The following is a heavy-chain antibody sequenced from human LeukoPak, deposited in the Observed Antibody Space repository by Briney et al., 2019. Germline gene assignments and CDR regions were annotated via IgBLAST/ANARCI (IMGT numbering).Heavy chain of an antibody. J-gene: IGHJ4*02. CDR3: TKDAKYCDSYLCHLDYFQY. Sequence: GESVRLSCAASGFILKKYGMTWVRQAPGKGLQWVAGVTGTGHKTFYADSAKGRFTISRDDANNTMSLHINSLRVEDSAIYYCTKDAKYCDSYLCHLDYFQYWGRGILVTVSS. D-gene: IGHD2-21*01. CDR1: GFILKKYG. CDR2: VTGTGHKT. V-gene: IGHV3-23*01.